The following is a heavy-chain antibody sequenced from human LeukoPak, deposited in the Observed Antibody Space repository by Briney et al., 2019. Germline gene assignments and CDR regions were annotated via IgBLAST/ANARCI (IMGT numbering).Heavy chain of an antibody. D-gene: IGHD3-22*01. CDR2: INHNGNVN. J-gene: IGHJ4*02. CDR3: ARLPTFYYDSSGYHYDY. CDR1: GFTFSSYW. V-gene: IGHV3-7*03. Sequence: GGSLRLSCAASGFTFSSYWMNWARQAPGKGLEWVASINHNGNVNYYVDSVKGRFTISRDNAKNSLYLQMSNLRAEDTGVYFCARLPTFYYDSSGYHYDYWGQGTLATVSS.